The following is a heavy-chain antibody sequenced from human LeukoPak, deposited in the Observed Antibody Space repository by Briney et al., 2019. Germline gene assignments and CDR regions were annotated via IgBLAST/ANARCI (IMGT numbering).Heavy chain of an antibody. J-gene: IGHJ4*02. V-gene: IGHV4-39*01. CDR1: GGSISSSSYY. D-gene: IGHD2-2*01. Sequence: KASETLSLTCTVSGGSISSSSYYWGWIRQPPGKGLEWIGSIYYSGSTYYNPSLKSQVTISVDTSKNQFSLKLSSVTAADTAVYYCAGGGGVVPAVPDYWGQGTLVTVSS. CDR2: IYYSGST. CDR3: AGGGGVVPAVPDY.